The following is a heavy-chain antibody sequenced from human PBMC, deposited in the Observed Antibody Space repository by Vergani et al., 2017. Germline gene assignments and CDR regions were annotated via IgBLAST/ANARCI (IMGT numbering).Heavy chain of an antibody. CDR2: ISSSSSYI. D-gene: IGHD1-26*01. CDR1: GFTFSSYS. V-gene: IGHV3-21*01. CDR3: ARDQIVGATMTWPNWFDP. Sequence: VQLVESGGGVVQPGRSLRLSCAASGFTFSSYSMNWVRQAPGKGLEWVSSISSSSSYIYYADSVKGRFTISRDNAKNSLYLQMNSLRAEDTAVYYCARDQIVGATMTWPNWFDPWGQGTLVTVSS. J-gene: IGHJ5*02.